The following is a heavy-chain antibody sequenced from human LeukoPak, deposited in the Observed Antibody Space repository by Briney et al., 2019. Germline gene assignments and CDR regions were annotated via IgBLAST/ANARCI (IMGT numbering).Heavy chain of an antibody. D-gene: IGHD6-13*01. CDR3: ARVEAAAGLLYFDY. J-gene: IGHJ4*02. V-gene: IGHV3-23*01. CDR1: GFTFSNFL. Sequence: GGSLRLSCAASGFTFSNFLMTWVRQAPGKGPEWVSAISGSGGSTYYADSVKGRFTISRDNSKNTLYLQMNSLRAEDTAVYYCARVEAAAGLLYFDYWGQGTLVTVSS. CDR2: ISGSGGST.